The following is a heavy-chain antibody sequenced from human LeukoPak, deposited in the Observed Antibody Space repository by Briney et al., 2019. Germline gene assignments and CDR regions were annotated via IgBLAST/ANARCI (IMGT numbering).Heavy chain of an antibody. J-gene: IGHJ4*02. D-gene: IGHD2-15*01. CDR2: MSSGSRYI. V-gene: IGHV3-21*01. Sequence: PGGSLRLSCAASGFTFSSYSMTWVRQAPGKGLEWVSSMSSGSRYIYYADSVRGRFTISRDNAKNSLYLLMNSLRAEDTAVYYCARALNFCSGGSCHSHNLDYWGQGTLVTVSS. CDR1: GFTFSSYS. CDR3: ARALNFCSGGSCHSHNLDY.